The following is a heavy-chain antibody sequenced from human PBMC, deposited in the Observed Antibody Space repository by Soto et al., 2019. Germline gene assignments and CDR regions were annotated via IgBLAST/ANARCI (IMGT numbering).Heavy chain of an antibody. CDR3: AKEWSPDDY. CDR1: GFTFSSSA. J-gene: IGHJ4*02. D-gene: IGHD3-3*01. Sequence: EVQLLESGGGLVQRGGSLRLSCAASGFTFSSSAMSWVRQAPGKVLEWISSSSHSDGSTWYADSVKGRFTISRDNSKNTLYLQMNSLRAEDTAVYYCAKEWSPDDYWGQGTLVTVSS. V-gene: IGHV3-23*01. CDR2: SSHSDGST.